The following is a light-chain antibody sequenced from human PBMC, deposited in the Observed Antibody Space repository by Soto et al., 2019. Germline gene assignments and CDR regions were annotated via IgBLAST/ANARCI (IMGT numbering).Light chain of an antibody. CDR1: QSVSTS. CDR3: QVLDVWPL. Sequence: IVLTQSPATLSLSPGERAALSCRASQSVSTSLAWYQHKPGQAPRLFIYDASKRAPGIPARFSGSGSGTDFTLTISRLEAEDFAVYYCQVLDVWPLFRQGPKVEIK. V-gene: IGKV3-11*01. CDR2: DAS. J-gene: IGKJ1*01.